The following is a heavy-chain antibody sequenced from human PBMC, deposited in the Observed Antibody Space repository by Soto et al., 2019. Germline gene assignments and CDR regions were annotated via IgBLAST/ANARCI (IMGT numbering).Heavy chain of an antibody. J-gene: IGHJ4*02. D-gene: IGHD2-15*01. CDR1: GGTFSSYA. Sequence: GASMKVSCKASGGTFSSYAISWVRQAPGQGLEWMGEIIPIFGTANYAQKFQGRVTITADESTSTAYMELSSLRSEDTAVYYCAREKVVAAPVFDYWGQGTLVTVSS. CDR3: AREKVVAAPVFDY. CDR2: IIPIFGTA. V-gene: IGHV1-69*13.